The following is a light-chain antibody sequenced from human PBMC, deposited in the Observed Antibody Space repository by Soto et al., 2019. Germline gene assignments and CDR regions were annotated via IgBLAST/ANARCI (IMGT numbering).Light chain of an antibody. CDR3: QVWDSSSDHPV. J-gene: IGLJ7*01. CDR1: NIGSKS. Sequence: SYELTQPPSVSVAPGKTARLTCGGNNIGSKSVHWYQQKPGQAPVLVIYYDSDRPSGIPERFSGSNSGTTATLTISRVEAGDEADYYCQVWDSSSDHPVFGGGTQLTVL. CDR2: YDS. V-gene: IGLV3-21*04.